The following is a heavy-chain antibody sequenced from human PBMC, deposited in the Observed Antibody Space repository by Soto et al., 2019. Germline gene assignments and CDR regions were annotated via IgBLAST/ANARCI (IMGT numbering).Heavy chain of an antibody. CDR1: GSSISGFY. J-gene: IGHJ5*02. V-gene: IGHV4-4*07. Sequence: XETLSLTCTVAGSSISGFYRSWIRKSAGKGLEWIGRIYATGTTDYNPSHKSRVMMSVDTSKKQFSLKLRSVTAADTAVYYCVRDGTKTLRDWFDHWGQGISVTVSS. CDR2: IYATGTT. D-gene: IGHD1-1*01. CDR3: VRDGTKTLRDWFDH.